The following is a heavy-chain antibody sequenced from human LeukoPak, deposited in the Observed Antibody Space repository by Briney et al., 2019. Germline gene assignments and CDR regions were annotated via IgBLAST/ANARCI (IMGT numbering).Heavy chain of an antibody. V-gene: IGHV4-59*11. D-gene: IGHD3-16*01. Sequence: SETLSLTCTASGASITQHYWSWIRQPPGKGLEYIGYCHYDGSTNYTSSVRSRLTILVDTSKNQFTLNLRSVTAADTAKYYCTRGITGHYPSLGGFAFDTWGQGKMVAASS. CDR3: TRGITGHYPSLGGFAFDT. CDR2: CHYDGST. CDR1: GASITQHY. J-gene: IGHJ3*02.